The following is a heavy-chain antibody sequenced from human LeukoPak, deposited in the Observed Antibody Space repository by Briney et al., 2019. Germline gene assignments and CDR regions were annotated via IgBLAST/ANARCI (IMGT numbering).Heavy chain of an antibody. Sequence: SETLSLTCTVSGGSISSYYWSWIRQPPGKGLEWIGYIYYSGSTYYNPSLKSRVTISVDTSKNQFSLKLSSVTAADTAVYYCARGLYSNSGNWFDPWGQGTLVTVSS. CDR3: ARGLYSNSGNWFDP. CDR1: GGSISSYY. CDR2: IYYSGST. J-gene: IGHJ5*02. D-gene: IGHD4-11*01. V-gene: IGHV4-30-4*01.